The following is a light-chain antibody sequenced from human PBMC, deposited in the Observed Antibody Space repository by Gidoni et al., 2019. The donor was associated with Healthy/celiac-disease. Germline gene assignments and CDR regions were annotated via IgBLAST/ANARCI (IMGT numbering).Light chain of an antibody. CDR3: QQYNSYSRT. CDR2: KAS. CDR1: QSISSW. V-gene: IGKV1-5*03. Sequence: DIQMTQSPSTRSASVGDRVTIPCRASQSISSWLSWYPQNPGKAPKLLIYKASSLESGVPSRFSGSGSATEFTLTISRLPPDAFASYYCQQYNSYSRTFGQGTKVEIK. J-gene: IGKJ1*01.